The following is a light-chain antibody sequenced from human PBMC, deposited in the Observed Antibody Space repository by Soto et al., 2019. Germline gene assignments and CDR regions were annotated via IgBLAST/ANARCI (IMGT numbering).Light chain of an antibody. J-gene: IGLJ1*01. V-gene: IGLV1-44*01. CDR1: SSNIGSNT. CDR3: ASWDDSLKGVV. CDR2: SNH. Sequence: QSVLTQPPSASGTPGQRVTISCSGSSSNIGSNTVNWYQQLPGTAPKLLIYSNHQRPSGVPDRFSASKSGTSASLGISGLQSEDEADYYCASWDDSLKGVVFGTGTKVTV.